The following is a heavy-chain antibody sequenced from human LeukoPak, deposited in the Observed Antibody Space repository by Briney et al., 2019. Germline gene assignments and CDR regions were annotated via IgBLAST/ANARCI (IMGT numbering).Heavy chain of an antibody. V-gene: IGHV4-34*01. J-gene: IGHJ4*02. CDR3: ARAFCVGDCFVLHIYFDS. CDR2: INHSGST. D-gene: IGHD2-21*02. Sequence: SETLSLTCAVYGWSFSGYYWSWIRQPPGKGLEWIGEINHSGSTNYNPSLKSRVTISVDTSKNQFSLNLRSMKVSDTAVHYCARAFCVGDCFVLHIYFDSWGLGTLVTVSS. CDR1: GWSFSGYY.